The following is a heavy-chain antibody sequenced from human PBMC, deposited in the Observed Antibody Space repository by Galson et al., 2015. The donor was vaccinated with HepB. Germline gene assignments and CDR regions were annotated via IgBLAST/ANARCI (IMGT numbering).Heavy chain of an antibody. Sequence: SVKVSCKASGGTFSSYAISWVRQAPGQGLEWMGGIIPIFGTANYAQKFQGRATITADESTSTAYMELSSLRSEDAAVYYCARSYSNYGAFDIWGQGTMVTVSS. CDR1: GGTFSSYA. CDR2: IIPIFGTA. CDR3: ARSYSNYGAFDI. J-gene: IGHJ3*02. D-gene: IGHD4-11*01. V-gene: IGHV1-69*13.